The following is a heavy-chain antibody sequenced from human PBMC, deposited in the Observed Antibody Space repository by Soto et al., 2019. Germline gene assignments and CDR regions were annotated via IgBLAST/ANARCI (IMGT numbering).Heavy chain of an antibody. Sequence: QVQLVQSGAEVKKPGSSVKVSCKASGGTFSSYAISWVRQAPRQGLEWMGGIIPIFGTANYAQKFQGRVTXPXAXSXXTAYMELSSLRSEDTAVYYCARHVPAAGYSYGMDVWGQGTTVTVSS. CDR1: GGTFSSYA. CDR3: ARHVPAAGYSYGMDV. D-gene: IGHD2-2*01. V-gene: IGHV1-69*05. J-gene: IGHJ6*02. CDR2: IIPIFGTA.